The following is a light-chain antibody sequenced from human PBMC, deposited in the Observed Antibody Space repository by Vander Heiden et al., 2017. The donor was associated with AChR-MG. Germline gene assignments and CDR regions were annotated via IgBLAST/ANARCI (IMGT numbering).Light chain of an antibody. J-gene: IGLJ2*01. CDR3: NSRETSGSYVV. CDR2: GQN. Sequence: SSDLTQDPAVSVAVGQTVRIPCRGESLQHLHAGRFQPKPGQAPAPASYGQNTRPSEIPDRFSGSSSGNTGSLTITGAQAEDEADYYCNSRETSGSYVVFGGGTKLTVL. CDR1: SLQHLH. V-gene: IGLV3-19*01.